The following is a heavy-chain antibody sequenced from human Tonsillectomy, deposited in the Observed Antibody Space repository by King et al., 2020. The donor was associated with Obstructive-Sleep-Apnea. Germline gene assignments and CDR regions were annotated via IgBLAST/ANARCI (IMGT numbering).Heavy chain of an antibody. D-gene: IGHD5-12*01. V-gene: IGHV3-33*06. CDR3: AKDQNSGYDYYRYYYYGMDV. J-gene: IGHJ6*02. CDR2: IWYEGSNK. Sequence: VQLVESGGGVVQPGRSLRLSCAASGFTFSSYGMHWVRQAPGKGLEWVAVIWYEGSNKYYADSVKGRFTISRDNSKNTLYLQMNSLRAEDTAVYYCAKDQNSGYDYYRYYYYGMDVWGHGTPVTVSS. CDR1: GFTFSSYG.